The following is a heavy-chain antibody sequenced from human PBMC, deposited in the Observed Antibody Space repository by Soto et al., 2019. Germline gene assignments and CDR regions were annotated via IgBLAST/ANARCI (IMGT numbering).Heavy chain of an antibody. V-gene: IGHV4-34*01. Sequence: SETLSLTCAVYGGSFSGYYWSWIRQPPGKGLEWIGEINHSGSTNYNPSLKSRVTISVDTSKNQFSLKLSSVTAADTAVYYCASLSIFGVDYYGMDVWGQGTTVTV. CDR2: INHSGST. D-gene: IGHD3-3*01. J-gene: IGHJ6*02. CDR1: GGSFSGYY. CDR3: ASLSIFGVDYYGMDV.